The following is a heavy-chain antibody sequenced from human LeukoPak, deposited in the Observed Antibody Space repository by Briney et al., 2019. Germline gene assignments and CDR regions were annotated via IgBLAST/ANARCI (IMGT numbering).Heavy chain of an antibody. CDR1: GYTFISYG. Sequence: DSVKVSCKASGYTFISYGISWVRQAPGQGREWIESISVHIGNTKYAQKLQGRVTMTTDTSTRTAYMEPRSLRSDDTAVSYCARDYGGISGMDWYFDLWGCGTLVTVSS. CDR3: ARDYGGISGMDWYFDL. CDR2: ISVHIGNT. D-gene: IGHD4-23*01. V-gene: IGHV1-18*01. J-gene: IGHJ2*01.